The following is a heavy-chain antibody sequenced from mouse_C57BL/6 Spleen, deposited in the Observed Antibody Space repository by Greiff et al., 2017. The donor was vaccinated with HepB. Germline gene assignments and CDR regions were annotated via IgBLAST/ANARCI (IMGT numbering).Heavy chain of an antibody. D-gene: IGHD2-4*01. CDR1: GYTFTSYW. Sequence: EVKLQESGTVLARPGASVKMSCKTSGYTFTSYWMHWVKQRPGQGLEWIGAIYPGNSDTSYNQKFKGKAKLTAVTSASTAYMELSSLTKEDSAVYDGTGHYDYDVRHFDAWGTGTTGTVSS. V-gene: IGHV1-5*01. CDR3: TGHYDYDVRHFDA. CDR2: IYPGNSDT. J-gene: IGHJ1*03.